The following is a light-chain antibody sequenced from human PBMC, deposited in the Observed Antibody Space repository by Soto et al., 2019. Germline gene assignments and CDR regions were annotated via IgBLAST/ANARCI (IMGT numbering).Light chain of an antibody. J-gene: IGKJ2*01. CDR3: QQYISYSYT. V-gene: IGKV1-5*01. CDR2: DAS. Sequence: DIQLTQSPSTLSASVGDRVTITCRASQTISTWLAWYQQKPGKAPKLLIYDASSLQSGVPSRFSGSGSGTEFTLTISSLQPDDFATYYCQQYISYSYTFGQGTKLEI. CDR1: QTISTW.